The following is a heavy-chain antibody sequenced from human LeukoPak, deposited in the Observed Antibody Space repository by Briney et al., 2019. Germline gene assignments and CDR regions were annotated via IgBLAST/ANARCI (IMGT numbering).Heavy chain of an antibody. CDR1: GGSINNYY. Sequence: PSETLSLTCTVSGGSINNYYWSWIRQPPGKGLEWIGYVYYSGGTTNYNPSLKSRVTISADTSKNEFSLKLSSVTAADTAMYYCARAVTTGLDYFDYWGQGTLVTVSS. D-gene: IGHD4-17*01. V-gene: IGHV4-59*01. CDR3: ARAVTTGLDYFDY. J-gene: IGHJ4*02. CDR2: VYYSGGTT.